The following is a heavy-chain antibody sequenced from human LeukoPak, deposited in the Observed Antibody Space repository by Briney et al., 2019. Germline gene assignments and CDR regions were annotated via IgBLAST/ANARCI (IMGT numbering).Heavy chain of an antibody. D-gene: IGHD3-10*01. V-gene: IGHV4-59*08. CDR2: IYYSGST. CDR3: ARLRFTDYYYYGMDV. J-gene: IGHJ6*02. Sequence: SETLSLTCTVSGGSISSYYWSWIRQPPGEGLEWIGYIYYSGSTNYNPSLKSRVTISVDTSKNQFSLKLSSVTAADTAVYYCARLRFTDYYYYGMDVWGQGTTVTVSS. CDR1: GGSISSYY.